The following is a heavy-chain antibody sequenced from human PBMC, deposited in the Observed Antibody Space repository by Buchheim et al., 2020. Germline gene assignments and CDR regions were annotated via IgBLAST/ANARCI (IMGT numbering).Heavy chain of an antibody. V-gene: IGHV4-61*02. CDR2: IYTSGST. J-gene: IGHJ2*01. CDR3: ARDSTGFWSGYLYFDL. D-gene: IGHD3-3*01. CDR1: GGSISSGSYY. Sequence: QVQLQESGPGLVKPSQTLSLTCTVSGGSISSGSYYWSWIRQPAGKGLEWIGRIYTSGSTNYNRSLTSRVTIAADTSKNQFSLKLSSVTAADTAVYYCARDSTGFWSGYLYFDLWGRGTL.